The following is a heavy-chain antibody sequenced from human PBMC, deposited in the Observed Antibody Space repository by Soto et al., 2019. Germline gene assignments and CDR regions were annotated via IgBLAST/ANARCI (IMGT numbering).Heavy chain of an antibody. CDR3: ARANAGITGSSWPRLGTMYYFDY. V-gene: IGHV1-3*01. CDR2: INAGNGNT. D-gene: IGHD1-20*01. Sequence: QVQLVQSGAEVKKPGASVKVSCKASGYTFTSYAMHWVRQAPGQRLEWMGWINAGNGNTKYSQKFQGRVTITRDTSASTAYMELSSLRSEDTAVYYCARANAGITGSSWPRLGTMYYFDYWGQGTLVTVSS. CDR1: GYTFTSYA. J-gene: IGHJ4*02.